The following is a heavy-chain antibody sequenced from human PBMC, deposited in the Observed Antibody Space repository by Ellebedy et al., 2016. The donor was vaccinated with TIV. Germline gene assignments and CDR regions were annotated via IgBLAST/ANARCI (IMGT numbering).Heavy chain of an antibody. V-gene: IGHV3-21*01. Sequence: PGGSLRLSCAASGFTFSSYSMYWVRQAAGKGLEWVSSITSHSHYIAYRDSVKGRFTISRDNANNSLFLQMDSLRAEDTALYFCAAGRGEGGHPSFFDFWGQGTLVTVSA. CDR1: GFTFSSYS. CDR3: AAGRGEGGHPSFFDF. CDR2: ITSHSHYI. J-gene: IGHJ4*02. D-gene: IGHD3-10*01.